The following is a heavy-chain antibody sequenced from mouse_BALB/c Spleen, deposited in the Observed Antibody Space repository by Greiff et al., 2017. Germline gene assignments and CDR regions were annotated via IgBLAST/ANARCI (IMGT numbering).Heavy chain of an antibody. CDR2: IWAGGST. D-gene: IGHD2-4*01. J-gene: IGHJ4*01. CDR3: ARDDYDGYYAMDY. CDR1: GFSLTSYG. Sequence: QVQLQQSGPGLVAPSQSLSITCTVSGFSLTSYGVHWVRQPPGKGLEWLGVIWAGGSTNYNSALMSRLSISKDNSKSQVFLKMNSLQTDDTAMYYCARDDYDGYYAMDYWGQGTSVTVSS. V-gene: IGHV2-9*02.